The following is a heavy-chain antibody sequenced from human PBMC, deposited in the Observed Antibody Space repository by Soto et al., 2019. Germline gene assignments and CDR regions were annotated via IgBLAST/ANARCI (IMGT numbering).Heavy chain of an antibody. CDR2: IGRSGETI. D-gene: IGHD6-6*01. J-gene: IGHJ4*02. CDR3: ARDSRGGAARRPTFYY. Sequence: EVQLAESGGGLAQPGESLRLSCVGSGFTFSSFEMNWVRQTPGKGLEWLSYIGRSGETIYYADSVKGRFTISRDNAKSSLFLQMNGLRDEDTGIYYCARDSRGGAARRPTFYYWGRGTLVTVSS. CDR1: GFTFSSFE. V-gene: IGHV3-48*03.